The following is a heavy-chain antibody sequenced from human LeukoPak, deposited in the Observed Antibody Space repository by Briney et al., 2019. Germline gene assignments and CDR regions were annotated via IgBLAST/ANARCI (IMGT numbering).Heavy chain of an antibody. D-gene: IGHD3-22*01. CDR2: INHGEST. CDR1: GGSFIGYY. CDR3: ARGRTYYYDTSGYYPSIYYGMDV. J-gene: IGHJ6*02. Sequence: SETLSLTCAVSGGSFIGYYWDWIRPPPGKGLEWIGEINHGESTNYNPSLKSRASLSLDTSKNQFSLKLTSVTAADTAVYYCARGRTYYYDTSGYYPSIYYGMDVWGQGTTVIVSS. V-gene: IGHV4-34*01.